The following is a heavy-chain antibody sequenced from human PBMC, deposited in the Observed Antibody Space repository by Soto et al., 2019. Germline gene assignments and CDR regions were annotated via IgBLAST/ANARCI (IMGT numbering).Heavy chain of an antibody. D-gene: IGHD1-26*01. V-gene: IGHV4-61*01. J-gene: IGHJ4*02. CDR2: IHYFGST. Sequence: SETLSLTCTVSGGSLNSSSYYWSWIRQPPGKGLEWIGYIHYFGSTKYNPSLESRAVISVDTSKNQFSLKVPSVTAADTAKYFCARGGSYVGFDSWGQGARVTVSS. CDR3: ARGGSYVGFDS. CDR1: GGSLNSSSYY.